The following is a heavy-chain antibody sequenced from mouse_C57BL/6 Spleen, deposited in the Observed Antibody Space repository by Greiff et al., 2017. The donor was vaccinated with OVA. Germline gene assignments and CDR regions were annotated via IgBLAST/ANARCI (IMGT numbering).Heavy chain of an antibody. V-gene: IGHV1-50*01. D-gene: IGHD1-1*01. CDR2: IDPSDSYT. CDR3: ASRYYGSSYDAMDY. Sequence: VQLQQPGAELVKPGASVKLSCKASGYTLTSYWMQWVKQRPGQGLEWIGEIDPSDSYTNYNQKFKGKATLTVDTSSSTDYMQLSSLTSEDSAVYYCASRYYGSSYDAMDYWGQGTSVTVSS. J-gene: IGHJ4*01. CDR1: GYTLTSYW.